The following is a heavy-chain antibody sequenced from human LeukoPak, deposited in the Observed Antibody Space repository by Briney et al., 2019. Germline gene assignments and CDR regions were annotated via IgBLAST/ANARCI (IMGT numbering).Heavy chain of an antibody. V-gene: IGHV1-2*02. J-gene: IGHJ3*02. CDR2: INPNSGGT. CDR3: ASSRREGAFDI. CDR1: GYIFIAYY. Sequence: ASVKVSCKASGYIFIAYYMHWIRQAPGQGLEWMGWINPNSGGTNYAQKFQGRVTMTRDTSISTAYMELSRLRSDDTAVYYCASSRREGAFDIWGQGTMVTVSS.